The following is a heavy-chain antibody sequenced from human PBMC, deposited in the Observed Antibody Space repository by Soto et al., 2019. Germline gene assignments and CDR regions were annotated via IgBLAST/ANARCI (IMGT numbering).Heavy chain of an antibody. J-gene: IGHJ3*02. Sequence: GSLRLSCAASGFTFSSYWMSWVRQAPGKGLEWVANIKQDGSEKYYVDSVKGRFTISRDNAKNSLYLQMNSLRAGDTAVYYCARDGFYCSGGSCDAFDIWGQGTMVTV. CDR3: ARDGFYCSGGSCDAFDI. CDR1: GFTFSSYW. D-gene: IGHD2-15*01. CDR2: IKQDGSEK. V-gene: IGHV3-7*01.